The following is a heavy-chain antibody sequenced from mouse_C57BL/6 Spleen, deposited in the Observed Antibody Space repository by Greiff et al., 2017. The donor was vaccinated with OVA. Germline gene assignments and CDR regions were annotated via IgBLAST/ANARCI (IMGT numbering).Heavy chain of an antibody. CDR2: ISNGGGST. J-gene: IGHJ1*03. V-gene: IGHV5-12*01. Sequence: EVMLVESGGGLVQPGGSLKLSCAASGFTFSDYYMYWVRQTPEKRLEWVAYISNGGGSTYYPDTVKGRFTISRDNAKNTLYLQRSRLKAEDTAMDYCARRYSNYVGHWYFDVWGTGTTVTVSS. CDR1: GFTFSDYY. D-gene: IGHD2-5*01. CDR3: ARRYSNYVGHWYFDV.